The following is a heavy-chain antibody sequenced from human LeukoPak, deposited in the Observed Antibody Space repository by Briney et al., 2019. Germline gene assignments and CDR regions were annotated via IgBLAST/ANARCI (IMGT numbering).Heavy chain of an antibody. CDR2: IYYSGST. V-gene: IGHV4-59*01. Sequence: SETLSLTCTVSGGSISSYYWSWIRQPPGKGLEWIGYIYYSGSTNYNPSLKSRVTISVDTSKNQFSLKLSSVTAADTAVYYCARNRRSRIAVAGTGFDYWGQGTLDTVSS. D-gene: IGHD6-19*01. CDR3: ARNRRSRIAVAGTGFDY. CDR1: GGSISSYY. J-gene: IGHJ4*02.